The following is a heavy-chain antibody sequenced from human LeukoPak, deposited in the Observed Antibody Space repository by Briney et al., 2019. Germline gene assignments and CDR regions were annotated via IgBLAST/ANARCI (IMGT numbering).Heavy chain of an antibody. V-gene: IGHV3-53*01. CDR2: IYSGGST. J-gene: IGHJ3*02. CDR3: ARDLPPHYDSSGPTAFDI. Sequence: GGSLRLSCAASGFTVSSNYMSWVRQARGKGLEWVSVIYSGGSTYYADSVKGRFTISRDNSKNTLYLQMNSLRAEDTAVYYCARDLPPHYDSSGPTAFDIWGQGTMVTVSS. CDR1: GFTVSSNY. D-gene: IGHD3-22*01.